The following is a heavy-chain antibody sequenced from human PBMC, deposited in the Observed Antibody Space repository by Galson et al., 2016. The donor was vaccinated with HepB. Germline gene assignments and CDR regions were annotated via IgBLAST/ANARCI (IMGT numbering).Heavy chain of an antibody. Sequence: SLRLSCAASGFTVISNYMTWVRQAPGKGLEWVSVVYSGGSTYYADSVKGRFTISRDNSKTTLYLQMNSLRSEDTAVYYCATATNFYRYYGMDVWGQGTTVIVSS. J-gene: IGHJ6*02. CDR3: ATATNFYRYYGMDV. CDR1: GFTVISNY. V-gene: IGHV3-53*01. CDR2: VYSGGST.